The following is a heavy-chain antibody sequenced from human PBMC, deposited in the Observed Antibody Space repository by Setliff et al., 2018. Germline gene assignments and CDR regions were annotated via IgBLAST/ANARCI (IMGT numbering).Heavy chain of an antibody. CDR3: ARGNDRMRTFDY. V-gene: IGHV4-59*12. J-gene: IGHJ4*02. CDR1: GGSISSYY. Sequence: SETLSLTCTVSGGSISSYYWSWIRQPPGKGLEWIGYIYYSGNTNYNPSLKSRVTISVDTSKNQFSLKRTSVTAADTAVYYCARGNDRMRTFDYWGQGTLVTGSS. CDR2: IYYSGNT. D-gene: IGHD1-1*01.